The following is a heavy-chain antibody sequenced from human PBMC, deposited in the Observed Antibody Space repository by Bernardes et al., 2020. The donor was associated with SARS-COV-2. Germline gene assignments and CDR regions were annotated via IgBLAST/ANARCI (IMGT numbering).Heavy chain of an antibody. CDR3: VRRAVGNGGDDY. J-gene: IGHJ4*02. D-gene: IGHD3-16*01. CDR1: GGSISSYY. CDR2: IYYSGST. Sequence: SETLSLTCTVSGGSISSYYWSWIRQPPGKGLEWIGYIYYSGSTNYNPSLKSRVTISVDTSKNQFSLKLSSVTAADTAVYYCVRRAVGNGGDDYWGQGTLVTVSS. V-gene: IGHV4-59*08.